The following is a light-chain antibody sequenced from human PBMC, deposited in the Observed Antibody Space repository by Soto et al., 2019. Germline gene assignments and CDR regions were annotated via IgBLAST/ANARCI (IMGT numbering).Light chain of an antibody. CDR3: QQYVSAPPA. J-gene: IGKJ1*01. Sequence: DIVMTQSPDSLAVSLGERATINCKSSQSVLYSSNNKNHLAWYQQKPGQPPKLLIYWASTRESGVPDRFSGSGSGTDVTLTISSLQAEDVAVYYCQQYVSAPPAFGQGTKVEVK. V-gene: IGKV4-1*01. CDR2: WAS. CDR1: QSVLYSSNNKNH.